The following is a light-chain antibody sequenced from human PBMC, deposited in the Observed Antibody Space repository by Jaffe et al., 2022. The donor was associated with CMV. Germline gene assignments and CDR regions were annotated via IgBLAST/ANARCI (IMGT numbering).Light chain of an antibody. V-gene: IGLV1-47*01. CDR2: SND. CDR1: SSSSGTTY. Sequence: QSVLIQPPSASGTPGQRVTISCSGGSSSSGTTYVSWYQQLPGMAPKLLIYSNDQRPAGVSDRFSGSRSGTSASLAISGLRSEDEAEYYCATWVDSLSASWVFGGGTKLTVL. J-gene: IGLJ3*02. CDR3: ATWVDSLSASWV.